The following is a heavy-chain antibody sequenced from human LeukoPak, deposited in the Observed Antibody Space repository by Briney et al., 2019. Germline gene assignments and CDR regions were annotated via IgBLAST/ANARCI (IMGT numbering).Heavy chain of an antibody. CDR3: ARGIYSGYDYGY. CDR1: GGSISSYY. Sequence: SETLSLTCTVSGGSISSYYWSWIRQPPGKGLEWIGYIYYSGSTNYNPSLKSRVTISVDTSKNQSSLKLSSVTAADTAVYYCARGIYSGYDYGYWGQGTLVTVSS. V-gene: IGHV4-59*01. J-gene: IGHJ4*02. CDR2: IYYSGST. D-gene: IGHD5-12*01.